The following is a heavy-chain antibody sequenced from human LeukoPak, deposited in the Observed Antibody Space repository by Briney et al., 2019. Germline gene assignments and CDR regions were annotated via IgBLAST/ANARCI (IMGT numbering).Heavy chain of an antibody. Sequence: GGSLRLSCVASGLSFNSYGMTWVRQAPGKGLEWVAFIWYGGGNKYYADSVKGRFTISRDNSRNAVYLQMDSLRAEDTAIYYCAKDHGGNSWYYFDFWGQGTLVTVSS. CDR1: GLSFNSYG. CDR2: IWYGGGNK. V-gene: IGHV3-30*02. J-gene: IGHJ4*02. CDR3: AKDHGGNSWYYFDF. D-gene: IGHD4-23*01.